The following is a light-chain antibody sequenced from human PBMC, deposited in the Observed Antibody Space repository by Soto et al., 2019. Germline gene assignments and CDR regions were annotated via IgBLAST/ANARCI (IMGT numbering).Light chain of an antibody. V-gene: IGKV3D-15*01. CDR2: GAS. J-gene: IGKJ3*01. CDR3: QQSNNWPFT. Sequence: EIVMTQSPATLSVSPGERATLSCRASQSVSSNLAWYQQKPGQVPRLLIYGASLRATGLPARFSGSGSGTEVTLTSTSLQSEDFAVSYCQQSNNWPFTFGPGTNVDIK. CDR1: QSVSSN.